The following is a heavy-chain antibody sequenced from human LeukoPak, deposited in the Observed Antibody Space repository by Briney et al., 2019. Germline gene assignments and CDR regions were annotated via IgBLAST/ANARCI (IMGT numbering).Heavy chain of an antibody. Sequence: SETLSLTCAVYGGSFSGYYWSWIRQPPGKGLEWIGEINHSGSTNYNPSLKSRVTISVDTSKNQFSLRLSSVTAADTAVYYCARVGAAAGPTHYYYYYYMDVWGKGTTVTVSS. CDR1: GGSFSGYY. J-gene: IGHJ6*03. CDR2: INHSGST. V-gene: IGHV4-34*01. D-gene: IGHD6-13*01. CDR3: ARVGAAAGPTHYYYYYYMDV.